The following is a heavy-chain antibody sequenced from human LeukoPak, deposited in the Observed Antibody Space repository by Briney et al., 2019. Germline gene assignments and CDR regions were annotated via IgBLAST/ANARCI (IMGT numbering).Heavy chain of an antibody. V-gene: IGHV3-53*01. CDR3: ARDPYSGSYYGMDV. CDR1: GFTVSSNY. J-gene: IGHJ6*02. Sequence: GGSLRLSCAASGFTVSSNYMSWVRQAPGKGLEWVSVIYSGGSTYYADSVKGRFTISRDNSKNTLYLQMNSLRAEDTAVYYCARDPYSGSYYGMDVWGQGTTVTVSS. D-gene: IGHD1-26*01. CDR2: IYSGGST.